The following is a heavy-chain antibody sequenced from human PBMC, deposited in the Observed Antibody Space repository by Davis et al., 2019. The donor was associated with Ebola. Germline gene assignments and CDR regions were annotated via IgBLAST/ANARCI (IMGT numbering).Heavy chain of an antibody. D-gene: IGHD1-1*01. CDR3: ARAQFPTTSDH. CDR2: INPHNGNT. J-gene: IGHJ4*02. CDR1: GYTFTSYA. V-gene: IGHV1-18*01. Sequence: AASVKVSCKTSGYTFTSYAMNWVRQAPGQGLEWMGWINPHNGNTNYAQNVQGRVTMTTDTSTSTAYMEVGILRSDDTAVYYCARAQFPTTSDHWGQGTLVTVSS.